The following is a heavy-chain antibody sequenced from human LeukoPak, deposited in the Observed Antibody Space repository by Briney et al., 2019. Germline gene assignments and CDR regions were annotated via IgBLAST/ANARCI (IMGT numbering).Heavy chain of an antibody. CDR3: TTSTTPSNDY. V-gene: IGHV3-53*01. CDR1: GFTFSSYA. Sequence: PGGSLRLSCAASGFTFSSYAMSWVRQVPGKGLEWVSVIYSGGNTFYADSVKGRFTISRDNSKNTLYLQMNSLRAEDTAVYYCTTSTTPSNDYWGQGTLVTVSS. J-gene: IGHJ4*02. D-gene: IGHD1-1*01. CDR2: IYSGGNT.